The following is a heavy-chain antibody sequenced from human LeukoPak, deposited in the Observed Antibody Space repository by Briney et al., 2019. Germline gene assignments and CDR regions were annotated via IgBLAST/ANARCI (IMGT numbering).Heavy chain of an antibody. D-gene: IGHD3-3*01. Sequence: ASVKVSCKASGYTFTSYYMHWVRQAPGQGLEWMGWISAYNGNTNYAQKLQGRVTMTTDTSTSTAYMELRSLRSDDTAVYYCARDFWYYDFWSGGSSWFDPWGQGTLVTVSS. CDR2: ISAYNGNT. J-gene: IGHJ5*02. CDR3: ARDFWYYDFWSGGSSWFDP. V-gene: IGHV1-18*04. CDR1: GYTFTSYY.